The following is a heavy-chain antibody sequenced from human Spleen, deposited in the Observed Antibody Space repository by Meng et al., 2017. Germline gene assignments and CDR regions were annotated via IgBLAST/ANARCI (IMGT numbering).Heavy chain of an antibody. D-gene: IGHD2/OR15-2a*01. CDR3: ARDTSTSLDY. Sequence: VQLVESGGGVVQPGGSLRLSCAASGFTITNYNMNWVRQAPGKGLEWVGRITNTPNRYTTNYAASVKGRFTISRDDSKNSLYLEMNSLKIEDTAVYYCARDTSTSLDYWGQGALVTVSS. CDR1: GFTITNYN. J-gene: IGHJ4*02. V-gene: IGHV3-72*01. CDR2: ITNTPNRYTT.